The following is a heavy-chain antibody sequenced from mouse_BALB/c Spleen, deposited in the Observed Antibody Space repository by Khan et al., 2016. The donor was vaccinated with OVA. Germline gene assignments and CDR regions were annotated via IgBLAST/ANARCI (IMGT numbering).Heavy chain of an antibody. V-gene: IGHV2-2*02. CDR3: ARRRDDCSRGVWFVY. CDR1: GFSLNTYS. Sequence: QVQLKESGPGLLQPSQSLSITCTVSGFSLNTYSIHWVRQSPGKGLEWLGVIWSAGSTDYNAAFMSRLSINKDNSKSQVFFKMNSLQSNDTAIYXCARRRDDCSRGVWFVYWCQGTLVTVSS. J-gene: IGHJ3*01. D-gene: IGHD2-4*01. CDR2: IWSAGST.